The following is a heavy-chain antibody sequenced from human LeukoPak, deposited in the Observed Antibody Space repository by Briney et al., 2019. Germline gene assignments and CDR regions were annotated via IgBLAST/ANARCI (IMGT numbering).Heavy chain of an antibody. CDR2: INPNSGGT. CDR3: ARDLGIAARLGEYYFDY. J-gene: IGHJ4*02. V-gene: IGHV1-2*02. Sequence: EASVKVSCKASGYTFTGYYMHWVRQAPGQGLEWMGWINPNSGGTNYAQKFQGRVTMTRDTSISTAYMELSRLRSDDTAAYYCARDLGIAARLGEYYFDYWGQGTLVTVSS. D-gene: IGHD6-6*01. CDR1: GYTFTGYY.